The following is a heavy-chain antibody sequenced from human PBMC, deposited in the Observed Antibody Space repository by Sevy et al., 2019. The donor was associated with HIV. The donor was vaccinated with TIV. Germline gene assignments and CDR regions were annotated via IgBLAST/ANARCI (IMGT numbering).Heavy chain of an antibody. J-gene: IGHJ5*02. CDR1: GGTFSSYA. Sequence: ASVKVSCKASGGTFSSYAISWVRQAPGQGLEWMGGIIPIFCTANYAQKFQGRVTITADESTSTAYMELSSLRSEDTAVYYCAREGRHCSGGSCYLGLFWFDPWGQGTLVTVSS. CDR2: IIPIFCTA. D-gene: IGHD2-15*01. V-gene: IGHV1-69*13. CDR3: AREGRHCSGGSCYLGLFWFDP.